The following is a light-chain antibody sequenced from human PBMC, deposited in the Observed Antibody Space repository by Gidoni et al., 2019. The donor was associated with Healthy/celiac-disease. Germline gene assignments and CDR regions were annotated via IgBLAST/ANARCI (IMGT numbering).Light chain of an antibody. Sequence: DIQMTQPPSTRSASVGDRVTITCRASQSISSWLAWYQQKQGKAPKLLIYKASSLESGVPSRFSGSGSGTEFTLTISSLQPDDFATYYCQQYNSYSYTFGQGTKLEIK. V-gene: IGKV1-5*03. CDR1: QSISSW. CDR2: KAS. CDR3: QQYNSYSYT. J-gene: IGKJ2*01.